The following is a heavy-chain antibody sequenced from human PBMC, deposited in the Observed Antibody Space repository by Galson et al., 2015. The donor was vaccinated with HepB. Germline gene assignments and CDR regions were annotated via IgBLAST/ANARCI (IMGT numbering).Heavy chain of an antibody. CDR2: ISSSSSYI. Sequence: LRLSCAASGFTFSSYSMNWVRQAPGKGLEWVSSISSSSSYIYYADSVKGRFTISRDNAKNSLYLQMNSLRAEDTAVYYCARDVAGPGIAAAGTFHYYYYGMDVWGQGTTVTVSS. CDR3: ARDVAGPGIAAAGTFHYYYYGMDV. V-gene: IGHV3-21*01. J-gene: IGHJ6*02. CDR1: GFTFSSYS. D-gene: IGHD6-13*01.